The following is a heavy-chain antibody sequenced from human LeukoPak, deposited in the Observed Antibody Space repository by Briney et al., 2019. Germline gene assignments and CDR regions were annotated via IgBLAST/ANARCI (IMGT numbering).Heavy chain of an antibody. D-gene: IGHD4-23*01. Sequence: PSETLSLTCTVSGGSISSSSYYWGWIRQPPGKGLEWIGSIYYSGSTYYNPSLKSRVTISVDTSKNQFPLKLSSVTAADTAVYYCARHPSTTVVTARGPFDIWGQGTMVTVSS. J-gene: IGHJ3*02. CDR1: GGSISSSSYY. CDR3: ARHPSTTVVTARGPFDI. V-gene: IGHV4-39*01. CDR2: IYYSGST.